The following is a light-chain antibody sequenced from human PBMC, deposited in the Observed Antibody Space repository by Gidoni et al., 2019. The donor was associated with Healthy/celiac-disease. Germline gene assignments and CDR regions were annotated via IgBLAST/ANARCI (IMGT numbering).Light chain of an antibody. Sequence: EVVLTQSPPTLSLSPGERATLSCRASQSVSNYLAWYQRKGGQAPRLLIYDTSLRATGIPTRFSGIGSGTDFTLTISSLEPEDFGIYYCQQRASWPPTFGQGTRVDIK. CDR3: QQRASWPPT. CDR1: QSVSNY. J-gene: IGKJ1*01. V-gene: IGKV3-11*01. CDR2: DTS.